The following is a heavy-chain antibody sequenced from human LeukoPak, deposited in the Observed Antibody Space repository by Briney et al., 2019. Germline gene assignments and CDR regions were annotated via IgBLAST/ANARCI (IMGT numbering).Heavy chain of an antibody. CDR1: AYTFTTYG. CDR3: ARDHDYGDYSDHFDY. D-gene: IGHD4-17*01. J-gene: IGHJ4*02. CDR2: IIPILGIA. Sequence: ASVKVSCKSSAYTFTTYGISWVRQAPGQGLEWMGGIIPILGIANYAQKFQGRVTITADKSTSTAYMELSSLRSEDTAVYYCARDHDYGDYSDHFDYWGQGTLVTVSS. V-gene: IGHV1-69*10.